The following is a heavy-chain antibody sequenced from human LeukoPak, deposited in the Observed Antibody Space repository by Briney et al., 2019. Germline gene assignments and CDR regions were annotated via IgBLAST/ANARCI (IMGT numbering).Heavy chain of an antibody. J-gene: IGHJ4*02. CDR3: AKSPTGMVRGEYYFDY. CDR1: VFTLSNHW. Sequence: GGSLRLSCAATVFTLSNHWMTWVRQVPGRGPEWVANVNRDGSETYYLGSVKGRFTISRDNAKNSLYLQMNSLRAEDTALYYCAKSPTGMVRGEYYFDYWGQGTLVTVSS. D-gene: IGHD3-10*01. CDR2: VNRDGSET. V-gene: IGHV3-7*03.